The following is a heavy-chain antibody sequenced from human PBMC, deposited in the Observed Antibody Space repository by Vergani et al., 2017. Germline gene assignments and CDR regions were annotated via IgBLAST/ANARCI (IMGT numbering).Heavy chain of an antibody. CDR3: AKLELPDYYYYMDV. Sequence: QVQLVESGGGLVKPGGSLRLSCAASGFTFSDYYMSWIRQAPGKGLEWVSYISSGGSTIYYADSVKGRFTISRDNAKNSLYLQMNSLRAEDTAVYYCAKLELPDYYYYMDVWGKGTTVTVSS. J-gene: IGHJ6*03. CDR2: ISSGGSTI. V-gene: IGHV3-11*01. D-gene: IGHD1-7*01. CDR1: GFTFSDYY.